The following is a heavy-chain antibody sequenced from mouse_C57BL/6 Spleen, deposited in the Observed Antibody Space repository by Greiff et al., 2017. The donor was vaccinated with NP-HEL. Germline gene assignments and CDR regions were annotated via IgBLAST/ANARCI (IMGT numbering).Heavy chain of an antibody. D-gene: IGHD2-2*01. J-gene: IGHJ4*01. CDR2: ISYDGSN. V-gene: IGHV3-6*01. CDR1: GYSITSGYY. Sequence: ESGPGLVKPSQSLSLTCSVTGYSITSGYYWNWIRQFPGNKLEWMGYISYDGSNNYNPSLKNRISITRDTSKNQFFLKLNSVTTEDTATYYCARGVTSYAMDYWGQGTSVTVSS. CDR3: ARGVTSYAMDY.